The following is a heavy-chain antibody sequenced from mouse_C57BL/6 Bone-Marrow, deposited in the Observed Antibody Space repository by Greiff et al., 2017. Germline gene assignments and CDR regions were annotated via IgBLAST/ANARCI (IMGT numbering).Heavy chain of an antibody. J-gene: IGHJ4*01. CDR2: IDPSDSYT. V-gene: IGHV1-50*01. CDR3: AREWYYYAMDY. Sequence: QVQLQQPGAELVKPGASVKLSCKASGYTFTSYWMQWVKQRPGQGLEWIGEIDPSDSYTNYNQKFKGKATLTVDTSSSTAYMQLSSLTSEDSAVYYCAREWYYYAMDYWGKGTSVTVSS. CDR1: GYTFTSYW. D-gene: IGHD1-1*02.